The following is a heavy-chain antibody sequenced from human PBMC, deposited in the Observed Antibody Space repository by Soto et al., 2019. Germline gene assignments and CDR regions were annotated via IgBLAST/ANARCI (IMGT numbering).Heavy chain of an antibody. D-gene: IGHD2-21*02. CDR1: GGSISSDY. J-gene: IGHJ6*02. Sequence: SESLSLTCTVSGGSISSDYRSWIRQPPGKGLEWIGYMYNTGSTIYNPSLKSRVTISVDTSKNQFSLKLNSVTAADTAVYYCARDLSGYCGADCYPLDVWGQGTTVTVSS. CDR3: ARDLSGYCGADCYPLDV. CDR2: MYNTGST. V-gene: IGHV4-59*01.